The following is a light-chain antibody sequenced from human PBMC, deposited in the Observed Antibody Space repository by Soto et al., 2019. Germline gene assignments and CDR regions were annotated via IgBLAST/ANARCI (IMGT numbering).Light chain of an antibody. Sequence: SSELTQPPSVSVSPGQTASITCSGDRLGDKYASWYQQKPGQSPVLVIYQDKKRPSGIPERFSGSNSGNTATLTISGTQAMDEADYYCQAWDSSTSHVVFGGGTKLTVL. V-gene: IGLV3-1*01. J-gene: IGLJ2*01. CDR1: RLGDKY. CDR2: QDK. CDR3: QAWDSSTSHVV.